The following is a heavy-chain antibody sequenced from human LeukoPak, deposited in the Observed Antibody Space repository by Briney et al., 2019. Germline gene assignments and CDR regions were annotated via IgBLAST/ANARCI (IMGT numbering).Heavy chain of an antibody. CDR1: GYSISSDYY. D-gene: IGHD3-10*01. CDR2: IYHSWGI. CDR3: ARNVTAGYFDY. V-gene: IGHV4-38-2*01. Sequence: SETLFLTCAVSGYSISSDYYWGWIRQPPGKGLEWIATIYHSWGIYFNPSLKSRVTISLDTSKNQFSLKLTSVTAADTAIYYCARNVTAGYFDYWGQGILVTVSS. J-gene: IGHJ4*02.